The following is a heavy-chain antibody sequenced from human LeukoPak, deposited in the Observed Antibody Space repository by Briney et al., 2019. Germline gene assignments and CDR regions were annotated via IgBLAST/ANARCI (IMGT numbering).Heavy chain of an antibody. J-gene: IGHJ4*02. Sequence: PGGSLRLSCAASGFTFSDYSMNWVRQAPGKGLEWVSYISSSSTTIFYADSVKGRFTISRDNAKNSLFLQMNGLRDEDTALYYCAVAYGGYDWEGGFDYWGQGTLVTVSS. CDR2: ISSSSTTI. CDR3: AVAYGGYDWEGGFDY. CDR1: GFTFSDYS. D-gene: IGHD5-12*01. V-gene: IGHV3-48*02.